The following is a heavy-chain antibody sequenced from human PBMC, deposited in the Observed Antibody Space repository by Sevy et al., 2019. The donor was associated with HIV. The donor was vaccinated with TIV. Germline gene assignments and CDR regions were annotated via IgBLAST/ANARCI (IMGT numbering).Heavy chain of an antibody. J-gene: IGHJ6*02. CDR3: AKGDRTFYGLDV. Sequence: GGSLRLSCVASGFTFSTYTMNWVRQAPGKGLEWVSGISGSAGSTYYADSLKGRFTISRDNSKNTMSLQMNSLRVEDTAVYYCAKGDRTFYGLDVWGQGTTVTVSS. CDR2: ISGSAGST. D-gene: IGHD3-22*01. CDR1: GFTFSTYT. V-gene: IGHV3-23*01.